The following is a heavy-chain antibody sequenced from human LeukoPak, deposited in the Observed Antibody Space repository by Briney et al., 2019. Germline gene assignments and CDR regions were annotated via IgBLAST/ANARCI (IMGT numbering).Heavy chain of an antibody. V-gene: IGHV1-24*01. D-gene: IGHD2-2*01. CDR3: ATVARQLLPDYYYYGMDV. CDR2: FDPEDGET. Sequence: ASVKVSCKVSGYTLTELSMHWVRQAPGKGLEWMGGFDPEDGETIYAQKFQGRVTMTEDTSIDTAYMELSSLRSEDTAVYYCATVARQLLPDYYYYGMDVWGKGTTVTVSS. CDR1: GYTLTELS. J-gene: IGHJ6*04.